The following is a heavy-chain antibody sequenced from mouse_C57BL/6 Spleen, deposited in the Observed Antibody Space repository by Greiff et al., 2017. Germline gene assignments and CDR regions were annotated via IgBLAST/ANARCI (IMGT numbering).Heavy chain of an antibody. CDR2: IDPSDSET. CDR1: GYTFTSYW. D-gene: IGHD2-13*01. CDR3: ARYGEGAMDY. J-gene: IGHJ4*01. Sequence: QVQLQQPGAELVRPGSSVKLSCKASGYTFTSYWMHWVKQRPIQGLEWIGNIDPSDSETHYNQKFKDKATLTVDKSSSTAYMQLSSLTSEDSAVYYCARYGEGAMDYWGQGTSVTVSS. V-gene: IGHV1-52*01.